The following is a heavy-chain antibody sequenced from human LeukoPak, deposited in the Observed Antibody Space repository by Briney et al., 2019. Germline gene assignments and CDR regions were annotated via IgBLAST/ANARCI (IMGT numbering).Heavy chain of an antibody. CDR3: ARPTSGPVLMITFGGVIAGYFDY. Sequence: GGSLRLSCAASGFTFSSYAMHWVRQAPGKGLEWVAVISYDGSNKYYADSAKGRFTISRDNSKNTLYLQMNSLRAEDTAVYYCARPTSGPVLMITFGGVIAGYFDYWGQGTLVTVSS. CDR2: ISYDGSNK. D-gene: IGHD3-16*02. V-gene: IGHV3-30-3*01. J-gene: IGHJ4*02. CDR1: GFTFSSYA.